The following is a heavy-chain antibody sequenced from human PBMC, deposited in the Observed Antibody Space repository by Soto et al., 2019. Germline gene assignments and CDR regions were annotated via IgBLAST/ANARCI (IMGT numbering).Heavy chain of an antibody. D-gene: IGHD7-27*01. Sequence: EVQLVESGGGLVQPGGSLRLSCATSGFILSDCAMNWVRQAPGKGLEWVSYISSSSSVIDYADSVKGRCTVSRDNARNSLYHQMNSLRAEDTAVYYCARDLSWGSNWYYYMDVWGKGTTVTVSS. CDR2: ISSSSSVI. V-gene: IGHV3-48*01. J-gene: IGHJ6*03. CDR3: ARDLSWGSNWYYYMDV. CDR1: GFILSDCA.